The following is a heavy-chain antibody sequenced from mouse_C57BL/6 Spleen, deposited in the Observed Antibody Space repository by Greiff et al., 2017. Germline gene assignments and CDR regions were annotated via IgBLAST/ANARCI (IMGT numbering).Heavy chain of an antibody. Sequence: EVQLEQSGAELVKPGASVKLSCTASGFNIKDYYMHWVKQRTEQGLEWIGRIDPSDGETKYAPKFQGKATLTADTSSNTAYLQLSSLTSEDTAVYYCASLYYCSSTNWYFEVGGTGTTVTVAS. D-gene: IGHD1-1*01. J-gene: IGHJ1*03. CDR2: IDPSDGET. CDR1: GFNIKDYY. V-gene: IGHV14-2*01. CDR3: ASLYYCSSTNWYFEV.